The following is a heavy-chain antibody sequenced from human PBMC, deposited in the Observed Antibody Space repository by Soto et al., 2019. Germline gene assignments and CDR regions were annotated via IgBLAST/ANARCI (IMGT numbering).Heavy chain of an antibody. J-gene: IGHJ4*02. Sequence: SETLSLTCTISGGSISSYYWTWIRQPPGKRLEWIGYIYYSGNTNYNPSLKSRVTISVDTSKNQFSLKLSSVTAADTAVYYCARSLTHTTVVTGYYFDYWGQGTLVTVSS. V-gene: IGHV4-59*01. CDR2: IYYSGNT. CDR1: GGSISSYY. D-gene: IGHD4-17*01. CDR3: ARSLTHTTVVTGYYFDY.